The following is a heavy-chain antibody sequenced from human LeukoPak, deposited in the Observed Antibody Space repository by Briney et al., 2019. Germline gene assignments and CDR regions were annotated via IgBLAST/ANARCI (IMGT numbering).Heavy chain of an antibody. Sequence: SSETLSLTCSVSGGSITTSYWSWIRQPPGKGLEGIGYISYSGSTNYNPSLKSRVTISVDTSKNQFSLNLSSVTAADTAVYYCARRDSGYYPFDYWGQGTLVTVSS. CDR1: GGSITTSY. V-gene: IGHV4-59*12. CDR3: ARRDSGYYPFDY. J-gene: IGHJ4*02. CDR2: ISYSGST. D-gene: IGHD3-22*01.